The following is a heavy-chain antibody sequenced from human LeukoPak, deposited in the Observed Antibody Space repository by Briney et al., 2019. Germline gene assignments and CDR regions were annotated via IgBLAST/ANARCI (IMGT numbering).Heavy chain of an antibody. D-gene: IGHD2-15*01. Sequence: SETLSLTCTVSGGSIGTNTYYWGWISQPPGKGLEWIGSIYYSGRTYYNPSLKSRVTISVDTSKNQFSLKLTSVTAADTAVYYCARIYCSGGSCYEGRETYYYYYYMDVWGKGTTVTVSS. V-gene: IGHV4-39*07. CDR3: ARIYCSGGSCYEGRETYYYYYYMDV. CDR2: IYYSGRT. CDR1: GGSIGTNTYY. J-gene: IGHJ6*03.